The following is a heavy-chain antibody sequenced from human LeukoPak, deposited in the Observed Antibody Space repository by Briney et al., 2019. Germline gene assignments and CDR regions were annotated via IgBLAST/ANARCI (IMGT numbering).Heavy chain of an antibody. J-gene: IGHJ4*02. CDR3: EVVVGAPPFDY. CDR2: ISGSGGST. D-gene: IGHD1-26*01. V-gene: IGHV3-23*01. CDR1: GFTFSSYA. Sequence: GGSLRLSCAASGFTFSSYAMSWVRQAPGKGLEWVSAISGSGGSTYYADSVKGRFTISRDNSKNTLYLQMNSLRAEDTAVYYCEVVVGAPPFDYWGQGTLVTVSS.